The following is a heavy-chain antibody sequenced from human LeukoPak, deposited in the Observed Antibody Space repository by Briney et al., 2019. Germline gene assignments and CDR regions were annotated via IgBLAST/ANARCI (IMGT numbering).Heavy chain of an antibody. CDR2: ISTGSGYI. CDR1: GFTFSSYS. Sequence: GGSLRLSCAASGFTFSSYSMNWVRQAPGKGLGWVSSISTGSGYIYYADSVKGRFTISRDNAKNLLYLQMNSLRAEDTAVYYCARDRICSGGNCYSHWFDPWGQGTLVTVSS. V-gene: IGHV3-21*01. J-gene: IGHJ5*02. D-gene: IGHD2-15*01. CDR3: ARDRICSGGNCYSHWFDP.